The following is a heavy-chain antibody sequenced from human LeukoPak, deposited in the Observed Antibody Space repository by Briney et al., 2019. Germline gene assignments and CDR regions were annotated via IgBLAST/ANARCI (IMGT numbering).Heavy chain of an antibody. CDR2: ISSSSSYI. CDR1: GFTFSSYS. CDR3: ARAAAARREFDY. Sequence: GSLRLSCAASGFTFSSYSMNWVRQAPGKGLEWVSSISSSSSYIYYADSVKGRFTISRDNAKNSLYLQMNSLRAEDTAVYYCARAAAARREFDYWGQGTLVTVSS. J-gene: IGHJ4*02. D-gene: IGHD6-6*01. V-gene: IGHV3-21*01.